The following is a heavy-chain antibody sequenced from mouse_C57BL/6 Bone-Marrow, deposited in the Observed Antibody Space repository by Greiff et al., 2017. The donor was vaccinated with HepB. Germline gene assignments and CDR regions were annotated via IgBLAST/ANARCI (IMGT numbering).Heavy chain of an antibody. Sequence: QVQLQQSGAELVRPGTSVKVSCKASGYAFTNYLIEWVKQRPGQGLEWIGVINPGSGGTNYNEKFKGKATLTANKYSSTAYMQLSSLTSEDAAVYFCARKTIVPTRAMDYWGQGTSVTVSS. CDR1: GYAFTNYL. CDR3: ARKTIVPTRAMDY. D-gene: IGHD2-5*01. CDR2: INPGSGGT. V-gene: IGHV1-54*01. J-gene: IGHJ4*01.